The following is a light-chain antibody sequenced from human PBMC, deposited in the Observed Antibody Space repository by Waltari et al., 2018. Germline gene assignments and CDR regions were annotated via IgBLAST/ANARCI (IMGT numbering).Light chain of an antibody. J-gene: IGLJ3*02. V-gene: IGLV1-47*01. CDR2: RNN. CDR3: ATWDDSLSGPEV. CDR1: ITNLGPNP. Sequence: QSVLTQPPSASGTPGHRLTLASSGSITNLGPNPVFWYQQSPGTAPKLLIYRNNQRPSGVPDRFSGSKSGTSASLAISGLRSEDEADYYCATWDDSLSGPEVFGGGTKLTVL.